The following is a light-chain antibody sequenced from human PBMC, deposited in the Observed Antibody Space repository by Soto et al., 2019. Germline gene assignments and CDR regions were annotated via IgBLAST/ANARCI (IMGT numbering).Light chain of an antibody. Sequence: EIVLTQSPGTLSLSPGERAIFSCRASQSVSSSYLAWYRQKPGQAPSLLIYGASSRATGIPDRFSGSGSGTDFTLTISRLEPEDFAVYYYQQYGSSPRTFGQGTKVDIK. J-gene: IGKJ1*01. CDR2: GAS. CDR3: QQYGSSPRT. V-gene: IGKV3-20*01. CDR1: QSVSSSY.